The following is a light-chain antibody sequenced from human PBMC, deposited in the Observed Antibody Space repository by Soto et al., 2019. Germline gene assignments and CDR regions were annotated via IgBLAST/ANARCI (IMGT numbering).Light chain of an antibody. J-gene: IGLJ1*01. CDR3: QVWDSSTASV. Sequence: SYELTQPLSVSVALGQTARITCGGNNIGSKNVHWYQQKPGQAPVPVIYRDSNRPSGIPERFSGSNSGNTATLTISRAQAGDEADYYCQVWDSSTASVFGTGTKLTVL. V-gene: IGLV3-9*01. CDR1: NIGSKN. CDR2: RDS.